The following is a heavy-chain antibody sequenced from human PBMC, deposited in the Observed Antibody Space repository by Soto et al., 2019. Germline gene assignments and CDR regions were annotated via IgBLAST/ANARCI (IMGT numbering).Heavy chain of an antibody. D-gene: IGHD6-19*01. J-gene: IGHJ6*02. V-gene: IGHV3-30*03. Sequence: GGSLRLSCAASVFTFSSYCMHWVRQAPGKGLECVSVISYDGSNKYYADSVKGRFTISREKSKNTLYLQMNSLRAEDTAVYYCATDSADSSGWPHYYSYYGMDVWAQGTTVTVSS. CDR1: VFTFSSYC. CDR2: ISYDGSNK. CDR3: ATDSADSSGWPHYYSYYGMDV.